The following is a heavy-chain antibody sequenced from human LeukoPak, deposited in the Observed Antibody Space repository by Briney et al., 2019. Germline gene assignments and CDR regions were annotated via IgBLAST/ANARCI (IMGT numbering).Heavy chain of an antibody. CDR2: ITSSSSYI. Sequence: GGSLRLSCAASGFSFSTYNMNWVRQAPGKGLEWVSSITSSSSYIYYADSVKGRFTISRDNAKSSLYLQMNSLRDEDTAVYYCARDLYSGSYGDYYYYYMDVWGKGTTVTISS. V-gene: IGHV3-21*01. D-gene: IGHD1-26*01. CDR1: GFSFSTYN. J-gene: IGHJ6*03. CDR3: ARDLYSGSYGDYYYYYMDV.